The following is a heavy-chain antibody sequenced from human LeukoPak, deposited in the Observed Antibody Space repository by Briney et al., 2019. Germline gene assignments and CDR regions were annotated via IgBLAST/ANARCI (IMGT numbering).Heavy chain of an antibody. Sequence: ESGPALVIPTQTLTPTCTFSGFSLSTSGMCASWIRQPPEKALEWLARIHWDDDKYYSTSLKTRLTISTDTSKNQVVLTMTNMDPVDTAPYYCARSTTTHREPGGYPLGDYWGQGTLVTVSS. J-gene: IGHJ4*02. D-gene: IGHD2-8*02. CDR1: GFSLSTSGMC. CDR3: ARSTTTHREPGGYPLGDY. CDR2: IHWDDDK. V-gene: IGHV2-70*11.